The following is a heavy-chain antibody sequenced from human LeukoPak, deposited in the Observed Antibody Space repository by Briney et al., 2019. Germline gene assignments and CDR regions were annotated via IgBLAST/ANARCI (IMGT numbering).Heavy chain of an antibody. CDR2: INNDGSST. CDR1: GFTFSSYW. D-gene: IGHD4-11*01. V-gene: IGHV3-74*01. J-gene: IGHJ4*02. CDR3: ASSNHGCHDY. Sequence: GGSLRLSCAASGFTFSSYWMHWVRQAPGKGLVWVSRINNDGSSTPYADSVKGRFTISRDNAKNTLYLQMNSLRAEDTAVYYCASSNHGCHDYWGQGTLVTVSS.